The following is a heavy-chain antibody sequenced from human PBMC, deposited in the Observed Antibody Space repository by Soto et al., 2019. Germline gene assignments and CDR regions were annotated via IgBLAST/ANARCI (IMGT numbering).Heavy chain of an antibody. CDR3: TRDRGYISSPDTDY. D-gene: IGHD6-13*01. V-gene: IGHV3-49*04. CDR1: GFTFADYA. J-gene: IGHJ4*02. Sequence: EVQLVESGGGLVQPGRSLRLSCTASGFTFADYAMSWVRQAPGKGLEWISFIRSKGYGGTTEYAASVKGRFTISRDDSKSIAYLQMNSLKTEDTAVYYCTRDRGYISSPDTDYWGQGTLVTVSS. CDR2: IRSKGYGGTT.